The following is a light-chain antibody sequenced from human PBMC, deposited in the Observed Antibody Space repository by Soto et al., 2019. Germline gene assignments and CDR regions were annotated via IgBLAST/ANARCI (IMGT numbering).Light chain of an antibody. V-gene: IGKV3-15*01. CDR3: QQYNNWPPDRT. CDR2: GAS. Sequence: EIVMTQSPATLSVSPGERATLSCRASQRVSSNLAWYQQKPGQAPRLLIYGASTRATGIPARFSGSGSGTVFTLTISSLQSEDFAIYFCQQYNNWPPDRTFGQGTKVEIK. J-gene: IGKJ1*01. CDR1: QRVSSN.